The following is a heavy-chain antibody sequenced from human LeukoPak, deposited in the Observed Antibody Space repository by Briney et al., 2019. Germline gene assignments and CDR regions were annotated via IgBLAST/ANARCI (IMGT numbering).Heavy chain of an antibody. CDR2: IYTSGST. CDR3: ARYNPYYDFWGGLYYYYMDV. CDR1: GGSISSGSYY. J-gene: IGHJ6*03. Sequence: SETLSLTCTVSGGSISSGSYYWSWIRQPAGKGLGWIGRIYTSGSTNYNPSLKSRVTISVDTSKNQFSLKLSSVTAADTAVYYCARYNPYYDFWGGLYYYYMDVWGKGTTVTVSS. D-gene: IGHD3-3*01. V-gene: IGHV4-61*02.